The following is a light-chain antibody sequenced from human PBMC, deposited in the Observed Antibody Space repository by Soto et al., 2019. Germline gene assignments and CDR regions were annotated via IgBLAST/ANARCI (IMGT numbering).Light chain of an antibody. CDR1: QSIGGY. Sequence: DIQMTQSPSSLSASVGDRVTITCRASQSIGGYLTWYQQLPGKAPKLLIFAASGLQSGVPSRFSGSGSGTDFTLTISCLQSEDFATYYCQQYYSYPPITFGQGTRLEIK. V-gene: IGKV1-39*01. J-gene: IGKJ5*01. CDR3: QQYYSYPPIT. CDR2: AAS.